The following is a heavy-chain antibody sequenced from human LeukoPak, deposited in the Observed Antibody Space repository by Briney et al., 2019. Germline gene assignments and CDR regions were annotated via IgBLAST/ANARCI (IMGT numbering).Heavy chain of an antibody. CDR3: VRRDTGWNYFDY. CDR2: IYYTGKN. Sequence: SESLSLTCAVSGGSINSHYWGWIRQPRGKGLQWIGDIYYTGKNNYNPSLKSRVTISLDTSKDHLSLNLTSVVAADTAIYYCVRRDTGWNYFDYWGQGILVTVSS. J-gene: IGHJ4*02. D-gene: IGHD6-19*01. CDR1: GGSINSHY. V-gene: IGHV4-59*08.